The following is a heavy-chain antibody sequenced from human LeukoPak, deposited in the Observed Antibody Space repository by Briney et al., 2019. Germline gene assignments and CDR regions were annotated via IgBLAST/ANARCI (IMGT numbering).Heavy chain of an antibody. CDR1: GYTSTSYY. CDR2: INPSGGST. D-gene: IGHD3-10*01. CDR3: ARDRVGSGSYYNYYYGMDV. J-gene: IGHJ6*02. Sequence: ASVKVSCKASGYTSTSYYMHWVRQAPGQGLEWMGIINPSGGSTSYAQKFQGRVTMTRDTSTSTVYMELSSLRSEDTAVYYCARDRVGSGSYYNYYYGMDVWGQGTTVTVSS. V-gene: IGHV1-46*01.